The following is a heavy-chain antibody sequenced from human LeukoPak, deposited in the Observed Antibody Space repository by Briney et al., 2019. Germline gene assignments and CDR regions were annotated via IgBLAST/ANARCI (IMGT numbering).Heavy chain of an antibody. CDR2: ISGSGGST. D-gene: IGHD3-16*01. CDR1: GFTFSSYA. CDR3: VMNGKPEWPRAGLLDY. Sequence: GGSLRLSCAASGFTFSSYAMSWVRQAPGKGLEWVSAISGSGGSTYYADSVKGRFTISRDNSKNTLYLQMNSLRAEDTAVYYCVMNGKPEWPRAGLLDYWGQGTLVTVSS. V-gene: IGHV3-23*01. J-gene: IGHJ4*02.